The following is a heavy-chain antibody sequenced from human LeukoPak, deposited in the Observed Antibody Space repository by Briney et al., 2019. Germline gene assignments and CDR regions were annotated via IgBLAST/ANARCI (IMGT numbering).Heavy chain of an antibody. CDR3: ARDVLLGTQYSPDAFDI. CDR2: INWNGGST. CDR1: GFSFDDYG. D-gene: IGHD2-8*01. Sequence: GGSLRLSCEASGFSFDDYGMSWVRQAPGKGLEWVSGINWNGGSTGYADSVKGRFTISRDNAKNSLYLQMNSLRAEDTAVYYCARDVLLGTQYSPDAFDIWGQGTMVTVSS. V-gene: IGHV3-20*04. J-gene: IGHJ3*02.